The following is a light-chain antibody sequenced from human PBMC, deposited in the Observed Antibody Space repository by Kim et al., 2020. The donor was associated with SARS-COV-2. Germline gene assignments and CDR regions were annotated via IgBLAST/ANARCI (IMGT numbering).Light chain of an antibody. CDR2: QDE. CDR1: SLGNKY. J-gene: IGLJ2*01. V-gene: IGLV3-1*01. CDR3: QVWESTTTV. Sequence: SVSPGQTASITCSGESLGNKYVCWYQKKPGRSPVVVMYQDERRPSGIPERFSGSNSGNTATLTISGTQAMDEADYYCQVWESTTTVFGGGTQLTVL.